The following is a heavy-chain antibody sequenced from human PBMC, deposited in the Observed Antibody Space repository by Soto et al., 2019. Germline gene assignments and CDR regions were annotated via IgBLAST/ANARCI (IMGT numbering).Heavy chain of an antibody. CDR2: IIPIIGTP. D-gene: IGHD3-10*01. J-gene: IGHJ4*02. CDR1: GGTFRNHV. CDR3: ARDLEFRDGNISHLDY. Sequence: ASVKVSCKASGGTFRNHVFNWVRQAPGQGLEWMGGIIPIIGTPNYAQKFQDRVTITADASTSTVYLEVSSLRSQDTAVYYCARDLEFRDGNISHLDYWGQGXLVTVYS. V-gene: IGHV1-69*13.